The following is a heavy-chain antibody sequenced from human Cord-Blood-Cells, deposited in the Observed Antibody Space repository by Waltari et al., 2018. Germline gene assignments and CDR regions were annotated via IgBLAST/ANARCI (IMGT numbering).Heavy chain of an antibody. CDR1: GGTFSSYA. J-gene: IGHJ4*02. D-gene: IGHD2-21*02. CDR3: ARDPPATYCGGDCYSDY. CDR2: IIPILGIA. Sequence: QVQLVQSGAEVKKPGSSVKVSCKASGGTFSSYAISWVRQAPGQGLEWMGGIIPILGIANYEQKFQGMVTITADESTSTAYMELSSLRSEDTAVYYCARDPPATYCGGDCYSDYWGQGTLVTVSS. V-gene: IGHV1-69*04.